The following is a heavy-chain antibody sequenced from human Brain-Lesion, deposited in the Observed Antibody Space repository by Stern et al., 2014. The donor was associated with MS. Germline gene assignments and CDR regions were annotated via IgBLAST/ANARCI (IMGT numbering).Heavy chain of an antibody. J-gene: IGHJ3*02. D-gene: IGHD3-10*01. CDR3: ARESTGDAFDI. Sequence: QVQLEESGAEVTKPESSVKVSCKTSGGTFSRYTITWVRQAPGQGHAWMGRVISLLDIADYAQKFQGRVTITADKSTSTAYMELSSLRSEDTAVYYCARESTGDAFDIWGQGTMVTVSS. CDR2: VISLLDIA. V-gene: IGHV1-69*08. CDR1: GGTFSRYT.